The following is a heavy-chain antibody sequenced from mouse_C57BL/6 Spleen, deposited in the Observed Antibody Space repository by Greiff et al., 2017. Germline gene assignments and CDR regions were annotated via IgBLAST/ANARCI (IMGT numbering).Heavy chain of an antibody. CDR1: GYSFTGYY. V-gene: IGHV1-42*01. CDR3: ARRGWFDY. Sequence: DVKLVESGPELVKPGASVKISCKASGYSFTGYYMNWVKQSPEKSLEWIGEINPSTGGTTYNQKFKAKATLTVDKSSSTAYMQLKSLTAEDSAVYYCARRGWFDYWGQGTTLTVSS. J-gene: IGHJ2*01. CDR2: INPSTGGT. D-gene: IGHD3-3*01.